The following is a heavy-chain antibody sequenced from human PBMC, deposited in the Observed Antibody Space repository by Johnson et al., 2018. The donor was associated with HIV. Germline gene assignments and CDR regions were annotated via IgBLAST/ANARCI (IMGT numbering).Heavy chain of an antibody. CDR1: GFTFSDYY. J-gene: IGHJ3*01. CDR3: ARGEYLVFGVAFDF. CDR2: ISSSGSTI. D-gene: IGHD3-3*01. V-gene: IGHV3-11*04. Sequence: QVQLVESGGGLVKPGGSLRLSCATSGFTFSDYYMSWIRQPPGKGLEWLSYISSSGSTIYYADSVKGRFTISRDNAKNSLYLQMISLRVEDTAVYYCARGEYLVFGVAFDFRGQGTMVTVSS.